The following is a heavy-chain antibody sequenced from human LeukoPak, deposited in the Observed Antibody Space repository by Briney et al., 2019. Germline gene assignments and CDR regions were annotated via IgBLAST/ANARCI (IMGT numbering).Heavy chain of an antibody. CDR3: ARGHHTRGSYPGY. CDR2: ISYDGSNK. D-gene: IGHD1-26*01. J-gene: IGHJ4*02. CDR1: GFTFSSYA. Sequence: AGGSLRLSCAASGFTFSSYAMQWVRQAPGKGLQQVAVISYDGSNKYYADSVKGRFTISRDNSKNTLYLQMNSLRAEDTAVYYCARGHHTRGSYPGYWGQGTLVTVSS. V-gene: IGHV3-30-3*01.